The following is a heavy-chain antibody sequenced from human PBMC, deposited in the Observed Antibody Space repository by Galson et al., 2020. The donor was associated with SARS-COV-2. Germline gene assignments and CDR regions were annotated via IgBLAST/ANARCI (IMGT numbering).Heavy chain of an antibody. D-gene: IGHD1-26*01. Sequence: GESLKISCAASGFTFSSYDMHWVRQAPGKGLEWVAVIWYDGSNKYYADSVKGRFTISRDNSKNTLYLQMNSLRAEDTAVYYCAKAPFIVGGLDYWGQGTLVTVSS. V-gene: IGHV3-33*06. J-gene: IGHJ4*02. CDR2: IWYDGSNK. CDR1: GFTFSSYD. CDR3: AKAPFIVGGLDY.